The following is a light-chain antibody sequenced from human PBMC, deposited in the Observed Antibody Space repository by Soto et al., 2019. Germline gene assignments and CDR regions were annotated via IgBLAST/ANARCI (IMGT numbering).Light chain of an antibody. V-gene: IGKV3-11*01. CDR2: DAF. Sequence: EIVLTQSPATLSLSPGERATLSCRASQNIRNYLAWYQQKPGQAPRLLIYDAFNRATGIPIRFSGSGSGTDFTLTISRLEPEDCAVYYCQQRSNWLLAFGGRTRVEIK. CDR3: QQRSNWLLA. J-gene: IGKJ4*01. CDR1: QNIRNY.